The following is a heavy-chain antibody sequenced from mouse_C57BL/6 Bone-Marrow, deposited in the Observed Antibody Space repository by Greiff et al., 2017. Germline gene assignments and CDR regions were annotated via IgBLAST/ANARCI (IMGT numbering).Heavy chain of an antibody. Sequence: VQLKQSGAELVRPGASVKLSCTASGFNIKDDYMHWVKQRPEQGLEWIGWIDPENGDTEYASKFQGKATITADTSSNTAYLQLSCLTSEDTAVYYCTTVYDFDYWGQGTTLTVSS. CDR2: IDPENGDT. V-gene: IGHV14-4*01. J-gene: IGHJ2*01. CDR1: GFNIKDDY. CDR3: TTVYDFDY. D-gene: IGHD1-1*01.